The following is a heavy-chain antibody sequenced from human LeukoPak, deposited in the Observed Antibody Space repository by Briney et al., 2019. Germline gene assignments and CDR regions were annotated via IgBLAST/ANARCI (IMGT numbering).Heavy chain of an antibody. Sequence: SQTLSLTCTVSGGSISSGSYYWSWIRQPAGKGLEWIGRIYTSGSTNYNPSLKSRVTISVDTSKNQFSLKLSSVTAADTAVYYCARPYSYGPVYYFDYWGQGTLVTVSS. CDR1: GGSISSGSYY. CDR2: IYTSGST. V-gene: IGHV4-61*02. D-gene: IGHD5-18*01. CDR3: ARPYSYGPVYYFDY. J-gene: IGHJ4*02.